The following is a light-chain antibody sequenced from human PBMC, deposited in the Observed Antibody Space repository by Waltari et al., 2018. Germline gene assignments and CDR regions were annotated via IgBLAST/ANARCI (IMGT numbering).Light chain of an antibody. CDR3: CSYAGSSTWV. CDR1: SSDVGSYNL. CDR2: EGS. Sequence: SALTQTASVSGSPGQSITISCTGTSSDVGSYNLVSWYQQHPGKAPKLMIYEGSKRPSGVSNLFSGSKSGNTASLTISGLQAEDEADYYCCSYAGSSTWVFGGGTKLTVL. J-gene: IGLJ3*02. V-gene: IGLV2-23*01.